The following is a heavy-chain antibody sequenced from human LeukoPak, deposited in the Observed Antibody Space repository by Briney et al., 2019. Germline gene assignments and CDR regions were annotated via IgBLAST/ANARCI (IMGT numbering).Heavy chain of an antibody. V-gene: IGHV4-59*01. CDR1: GGSISSYY. CDR2: IYYSGST. D-gene: IGHD3-22*01. J-gene: IGHJ4*02. Sequence: PSETLSLTCTVSGGSISSYYWSWIRQPPGKGLEWIGHIYYSGSTNYNPSLKSRVTISVDTSKNQFSLKLSSVTAADTAVYYCARSDGGYFVYWGQGTLVTVSS. CDR3: ARSDGGYFVY.